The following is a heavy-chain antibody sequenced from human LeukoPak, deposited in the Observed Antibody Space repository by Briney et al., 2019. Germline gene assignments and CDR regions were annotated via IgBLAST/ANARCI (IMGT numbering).Heavy chain of an antibody. D-gene: IGHD3-10*02. Sequence: SETLSLTCTVSGRSISSRSYYWGWLRQPPGKGLEWIASIFYSGSTYHNPSLKSRVTISVDTSKSQFSLKLSSVTAADTAVYFCARHPLKAYVSDWFDPWGQGTLVTASS. J-gene: IGHJ5*02. CDR2: IFYSGST. CDR3: ARHPLKAYVSDWFDP. CDR1: GRSISSRSYY. V-gene: IGHV4-39*01.